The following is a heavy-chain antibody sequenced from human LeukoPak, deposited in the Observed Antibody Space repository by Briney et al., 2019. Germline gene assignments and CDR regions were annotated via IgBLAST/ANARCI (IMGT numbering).Heavy chain of an antibody. Sequence: SETLSLTCTVSGGSISSSSYYWGWIRQPPGKGLEWIGSIYYSGSTYYNPSLKSRVTISIDTSKKQFSLKLSSVTAADTAVYYCARVGDCSSTSCYEFWFDYWGQGTLVTVSS. CDR3: ARVGDCSSTSCYEFWFDY. CDR1: GGSISSSSYY. V-gene: IGHV4-39*01. J-gene: IGHJ4*02. CDR2: IYYSGST. D-gene: IGHD2-2*01.